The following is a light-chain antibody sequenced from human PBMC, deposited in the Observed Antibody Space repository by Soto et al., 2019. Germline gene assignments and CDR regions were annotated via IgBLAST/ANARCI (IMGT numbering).Light chain of an antibody. CDR2: DVS. J-gene: IGLJ3*02. V-gene: IGLV2-11*01. CDR3: FSYAGSRV. CDR1: SSDVGEYNY. Sequence: QYALTQPRSVYGSPGQSVTISCTGSSSDVGEYNYVSWYQHHPGNAPKLMIYDVSKRPSGVPDRFSGSKSGNTASLTISGLQAEDEANYYCFSYAGSRVFGGGTKLTVL.